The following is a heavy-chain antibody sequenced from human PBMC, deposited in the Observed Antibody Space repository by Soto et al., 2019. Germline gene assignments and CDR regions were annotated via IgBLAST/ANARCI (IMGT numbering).Heavy chain of an antibody. D-gene: IGHD6-13*01. J-gene: IGHJ4*02. CDR2: INAGSGNT. CDR1: GYTFASFA. Sequence: QVQLVQSGAEVKKPGASVKVSCKASGYTFASFALHWVRQAPGQRLEWMGWINAGSGNTKYSQKFQGRVTITRDTSASTAKKELSSMRYEDTALFYCARSLVAAAGFDYWGQGTLVTVSS. V-gene: IGHV1-3*01. CDR3: ARSLVAAAGFDY.